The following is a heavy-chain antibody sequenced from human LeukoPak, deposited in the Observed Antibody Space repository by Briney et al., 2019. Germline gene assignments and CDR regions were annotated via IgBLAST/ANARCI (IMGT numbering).Heavy chain of an antibody. J-gene: IGHJ4*02. D-gene: IGHD5-24*01. CDR2: IYYSGST. Sequence: SETLSLTCTVSGGSISSYYWSWIRQPPGKGLEWIGYIYYSGSTNYNPSLKSRVTISVDTSKNQFSLKLSSVTAADTAVYYCASTKRRDGYNYLDYWGQGTLVTVSS. CDR3: ASTKRRDGYNYLDY. CDR1: GGSISSYY. V-gene: IGHV4-59*08.